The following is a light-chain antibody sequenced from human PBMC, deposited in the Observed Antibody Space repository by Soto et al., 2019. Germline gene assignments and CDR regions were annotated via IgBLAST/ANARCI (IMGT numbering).Light chain of an antibody. V-gene: IGLV2-14*01. CDR1: NSDIGGYNF. CDR2: EVN. Sequence: QSALTQPASVSGSPGQSITISCAGTNSDIGGYNFVSWYQQHPGKAPKLIIFEVNKRPSGVSNRFSGSKSGNTACLTISGLQAEDEADYYCFSYTSSTTNVFGTGTKLTVL. CDR3: FSYTSSTTNV. J-gene: IGLJ1*01.